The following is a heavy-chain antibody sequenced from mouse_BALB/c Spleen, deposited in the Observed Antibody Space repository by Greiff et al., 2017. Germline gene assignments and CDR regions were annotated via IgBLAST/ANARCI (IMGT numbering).Heavy chain of an antibody. Sequence: EVQRVESGGGLVKPGGSLKLSCAASGFTFSSYTMSWVRQTPEKRLEWVATISSGGSYTYYPDSVKGRFTISRDNAKNTLYLQMSSLKSEDTAMYYCTRDDDYDERTWFDYWGQGTTLTVSS. V-gene: IGHV5-6-4*01. J-gene: IGHJ2*01. CDR1: GFTFSSYT. D-gene: IGHD2-4*01. CDR2: ISSGGSYT. CDR3: TRDDDYDERTWFDY.